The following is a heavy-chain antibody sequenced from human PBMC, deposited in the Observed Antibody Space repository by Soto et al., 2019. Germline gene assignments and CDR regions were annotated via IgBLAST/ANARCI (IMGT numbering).Heavy chain of an antibody. J-gene: IGHJ4*02. V-gene: IGHV4-59*08. CDR1: GGSISSYY. CDR2: IYYSGST. CDR3: ARLTEGCSGGSCYPITRSFDY. Sequence: QVQLQESGPGLVKPSETLSLTCTVSGGSISSYYWSWIRQPPGKGLEWIGYIYYSGSTNYNPSLKSRVTISVDTSKNQCSLKLSSVTAADTAVYYCARLTEGCSGGSCYPITRSFDYWGQGTLVTVSS. D-gene: IGHD2-15*01.